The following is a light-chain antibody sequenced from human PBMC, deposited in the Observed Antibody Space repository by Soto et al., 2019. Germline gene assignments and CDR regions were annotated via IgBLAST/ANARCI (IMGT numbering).Light chain of an antibody. CDR3: QQYGSSGT. CDR1: QSVSDK. J-gene: IGKJ1*01. V-gene: IGKV3-20*01. CDR2: GAS. Sequence: EIMMKQSPATVSVSPGERATLSCRASQSVSDKLAWYQQKPGQAPRLLIYGASNRATGIPDRFSGSGSGTDFTLTISRLEPEDFAVYYCQQYGSSGTFGQGTKVDIK.